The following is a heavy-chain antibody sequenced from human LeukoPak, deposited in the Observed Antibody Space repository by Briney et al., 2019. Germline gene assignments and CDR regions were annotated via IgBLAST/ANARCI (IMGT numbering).Heavy chain of an antibody. CDR3: ARRRLEILWGSYRYPPYYFDY. CDR2: INHSGST. V-gene: IGHV4-34*01. J-gene: IGHJ4*02. D-gene: IGHD3-16*02. CDR1: GGSFSGYY. Sequence: SETLSLTCAVYGGSFSGYYWSWIRQPPGKGLEWIGEINHSGSTNYSPSLKSRVTISVDTSKNQFSLKLSSVTAADTAVYYCARRRLEILWGSYRYPPYYFDYWGQGTLVTASS.